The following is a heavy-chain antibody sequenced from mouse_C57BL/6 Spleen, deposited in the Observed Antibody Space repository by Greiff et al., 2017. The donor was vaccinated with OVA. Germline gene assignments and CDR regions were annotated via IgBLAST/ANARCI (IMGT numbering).Heavy chain of an antibody. Sequence: QVQLQQSGPELVKPGASVKISCKASGYAFSSSWMNWVKQRPGKGLEWIGRIYPGDGDTNYNGKFKGKATLTADKSSSTAYMQLSSLTSEDSAVYFCAIPVVAPMDYWGQGTSVTVSS. CDR3: AIPVVAPMDY. CDR2: IYPGDGDT. D-gene: IGHD1-1*01. V-gene: IGHV1-82*01. CDR1: GYAFSSSW. J-gene: IGHJ4*01.